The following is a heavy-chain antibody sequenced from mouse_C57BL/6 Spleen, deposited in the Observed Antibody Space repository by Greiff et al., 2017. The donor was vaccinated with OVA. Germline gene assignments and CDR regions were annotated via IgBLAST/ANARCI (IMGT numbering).Heavy chain of an antibody. D-gene: IGHD2-2*01. CDR3: ARASVHTRVTTEGWYVDV. V-gene: IGHV1-64*01. CDR1: GYTFTSYW. J-gene: IGHJ1*03. Sequence: QVHVKQPGAELVKPGASVKLSCKASGYTFTSYWMHWVKQRPGQGLEWIGMIHPNSGSTNYNEKFKSKATLTVDNSSSTAYMQLSSLTSEDSAVYDCARASVHTRVTTEGWYVDVGGTETTVTVST. CDR2: IHPNSGST.